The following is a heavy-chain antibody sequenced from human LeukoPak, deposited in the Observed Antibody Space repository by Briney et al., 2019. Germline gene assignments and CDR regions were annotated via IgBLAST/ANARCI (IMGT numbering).Heavy chain of an antibody. Sequence: PGRSLRLSCAASGFTFSSYAMHWVRQAPGKGLEWVAVISYDGSNKYYADSVKGRFTISRDNSKNTLYLQMNSLRAEDTAVYYCARARGYCSGGSCYNWFDPWGQGTLVTVSS. D-gene: IGHD2-15*01. V-gene: IGHV3-30*04. J-gene: IGHJ5*02. CDR3: ARARGYCSGGSCYNWFDP. CDR2: ISYDGSNK. CDR1: GFTFSSYA.